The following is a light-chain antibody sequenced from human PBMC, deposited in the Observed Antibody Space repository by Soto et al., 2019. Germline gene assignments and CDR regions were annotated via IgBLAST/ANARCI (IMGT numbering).Light chain of an antibody. CDR1: SGHSNYA. V-gene: IGLV4-69*01. Sequence: QTVVTQSPSASASLGASVKLTCTLSSGHSNYAIAWHQQQPEKGPRYLMKLNSDGSHSKGDGIPDRFSGSSSGAERYLTISSLQSEDEADYYCQTWGTGPFVFGTGTKLTVL. J-gene: IGLJ1*01. CDR2: LNSDGSH. CDR3: QTWGTGPFV.